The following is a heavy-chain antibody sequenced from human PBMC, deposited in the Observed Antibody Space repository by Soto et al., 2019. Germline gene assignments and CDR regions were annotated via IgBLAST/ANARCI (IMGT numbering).Heavy chain of an antibody. Sequence: ASVKVSCKASGYTFTSYAMHWVRQAPGQRLEWMGWINSGNVNTKYSQKFQGRVTITRDTSASTANMELSSLSSEDTAVYYCARAPSWYNFDYWGQGTLVTVSS. CDR2: INSGNVNT. CDR1: GYTFTSYA. J-gene: IGHJ4*02. CDR3: ARAPSWYNFDY. D-gene: IGHD6-13*01. V-gene: IGHV1-3*01.